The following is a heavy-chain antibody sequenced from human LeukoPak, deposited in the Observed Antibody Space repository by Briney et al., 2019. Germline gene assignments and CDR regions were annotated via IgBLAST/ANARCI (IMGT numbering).Heavy chain of an antibody. CDR2: IYTSGST. D-gene: IGHD3-16*02. V-gene: IGHV4-61*02. CDR1: GGSISSGSYY. J-gene: IGHJ4*02. CDR3: ARRVAYDYVWGSYRYTPSYYFDY. Sequence: SETLSLTCTVSGGSISSGSYYWSWLRQPAGRGLEWIGRIYTSGSTNYNPSLKSRVTITVNTSKNQFSLKLRSVPAADTAVYYCARRVAYDYVWGSYRYTPSYYFDYWGQGTLVTVSS.